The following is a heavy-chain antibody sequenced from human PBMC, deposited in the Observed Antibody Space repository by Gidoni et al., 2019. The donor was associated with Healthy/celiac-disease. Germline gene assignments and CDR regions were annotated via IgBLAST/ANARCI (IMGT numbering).Heavy chain of an antibody. J-gene: IGHJ5*02. CDR1: RGTFSSYA. D-gene: IGHD3-10*01. V-gene: IGHV1-69*01. Sequence: QVQLVQSGAEVKKPGSSVEVACRTSRGTFSSYASRWVRQASGQGLEGLGGTIPISGTANYAQKFQGRVTITADEATSTAYMELSSLRSEDTAVYYCASGGEPSTWFDPWGQGTLVTVSS. CDR3: ASGGEPSTWFDP. CDR2: TIPISGTA.